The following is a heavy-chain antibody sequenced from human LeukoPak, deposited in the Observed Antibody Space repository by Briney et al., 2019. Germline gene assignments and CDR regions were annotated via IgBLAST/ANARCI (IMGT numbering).Heavy chain of an antibody. CDR1: GFTFSSYG. Sequence: PGGSLRLSCAASGFTFSSYGMHWVRQAPGKGLEWVAVISYDGSNKYYADSVKGRFTISRDNSKNTLYLQMNSLRAEDTAVYYCARDAVLKQQLQWGGYYYYGMDVWGQGTTVTVSS. J-gene: IGHJ6*02. V-gene: IGHV3-30*03. CDR2: ISYDGSNK. D-gene: IGHD6-13*01. CDR3: ARDAVLKQQLQWGGYYYYGMDV.